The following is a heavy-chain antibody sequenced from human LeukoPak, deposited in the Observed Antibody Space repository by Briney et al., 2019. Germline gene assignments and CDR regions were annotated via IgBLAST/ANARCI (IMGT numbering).Heavy chain of an antibody. Sequence: GGSLRLSCAASGFVFSRYGMHWVRQAPGKGLEWVAVISYDGSNKYYADSVKGRFTISRDNSKNTLYLQMNSLRAEDTAVYYCARTHPIRGTEPSIVVVPAAMPPDYWGQGTLVTVSS. CDR2: ISYDGSNK. D-gene: IGHD2-2*01. CDR1: GFVFSRYG. CDR3: ARTHPIRGTEPSIVVVPAAMPPDY. V-gene: IGHV3-30*19. J-gene: IGHJ4*02.